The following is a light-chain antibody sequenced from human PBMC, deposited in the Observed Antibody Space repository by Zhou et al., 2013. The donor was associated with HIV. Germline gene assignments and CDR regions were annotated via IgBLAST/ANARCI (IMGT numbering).Light chain of an antibody. CDR1: RAFGPW. V-gene: IGKV1-5*03. J-gene: IGKJ4*02. CDR2: QAS. Sequence: IQMTQSPSIVSASLGVRVTITCRASRAFGPWLAWYQQKPGGAPKLLLYQASTLESRVPPRFSGRGSGAEFHLSIISLQPDDFATYYCQYYGDSSGTFGRGTRVEMK. CDR3: QYYGDSSGT.